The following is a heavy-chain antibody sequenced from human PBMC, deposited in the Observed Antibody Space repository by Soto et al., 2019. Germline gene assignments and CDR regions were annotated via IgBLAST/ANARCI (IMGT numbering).Heavy chain of an antibody. V-gene: IGHV3-23*01. Sequence: EVQLLESGGGLVQPGGSLRLSCAASGFTFSSYAMSWVRQAPGKGLEWVSAISGSGGSTYYADSVKGRFTISRDNSKNTLYLQMNSMRAEDTAVYYCATTFYGDYVRYFDYWGQGTLVTVSS. CDR3: ATTFYGDYVRYFDY. J-gene: IGHJ4*02. D-gene: IGHD4-17*01. CDR2: ISGSGGST. CDR1: GFTFSSYA.